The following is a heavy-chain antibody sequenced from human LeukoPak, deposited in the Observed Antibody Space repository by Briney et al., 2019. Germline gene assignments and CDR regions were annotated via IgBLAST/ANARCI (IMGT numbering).Heavy chain of an antibody. D-gene: IGHD3-10*01. CDR2: MDQDGSDK. V-gene: IGHV3-7*03. CDR3: ARTAWISLWFLDY. Sequence: GGSLRLSCAASGFTFSTYWMTWVRQAPGKGLEWVANMDQDGSDKYYVDSVKSRFTISRDNAKNSLYLQMNSLRAEDTAVYYCARTAWISLWFLDYWGQGTLVTVSS. CDR1: GFTFSTYW. J-gene: IGHJ4*02.